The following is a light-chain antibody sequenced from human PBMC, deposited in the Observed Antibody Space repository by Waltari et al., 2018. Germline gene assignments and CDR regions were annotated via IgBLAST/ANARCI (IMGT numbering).Light chain of an antibody. CDR3: QQNYSSPRS. CDR1: QTINTY. J-gene: IGKJ2*03. Sequence: DILVTQTPSSRSASAGDRVTLTCRASQTINTYINWFQQKPGKAPKLLIYGASTLQSGVPSRFSGSGLGTVFTLTINNLQPEDVATYHCQQNYSSPRSFGQGTKLEI. V-gene: IGKV1-39*01. CDR2: GAS.